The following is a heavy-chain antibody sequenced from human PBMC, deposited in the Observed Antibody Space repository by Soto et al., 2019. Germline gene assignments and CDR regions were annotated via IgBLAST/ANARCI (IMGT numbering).Heavy chain of an antibody. CDR3: AKGGSGSYSNAFDI. V-gene: IGHV4-59*04. CDR1: GGSIRNHG. J-gene: IGHJ3*02. Sequence: SETQSLPCTVFGGSIRNHGWRRIRHPPGKGLEWIEYIYHSGSTYYNPSLKSRVTISVDTSKNQFSLKLSSVTAADTAVYYCAKGGSGSYSNAFDIWGQGTMVTVSS. CDR2: IYHSGST. D-gene: IGHD3-10*01.